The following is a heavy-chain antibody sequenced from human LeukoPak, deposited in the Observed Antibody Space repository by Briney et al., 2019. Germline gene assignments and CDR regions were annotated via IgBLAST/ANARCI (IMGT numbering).Heavy chain of an antibody. CDR3: AREGHYYDSSGYPNYYYYYMDV. D-gene: IGHD3-22*01. CDR2: IYTSGST. CDR1: GGSISSGSYY. J-gene: IGHJ6*03. Sequence: PSETLSLTCTASGGSISSGSYYWSWIRQPAGKGLEWIGRIYTSGSTNYNPSLKSRVTISVDTSKNQLSLKLSSVTAADTAVYYCAREGHYYDSSGYPNYYYYYMDVWGKGTTVTVSS. V-gene: IGHV4-61*02.